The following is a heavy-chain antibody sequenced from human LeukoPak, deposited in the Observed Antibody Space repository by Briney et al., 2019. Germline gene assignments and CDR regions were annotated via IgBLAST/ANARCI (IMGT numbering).Heavy chain of an antibody. J-gene: IGHJ4*02. Sequence: GGSLRLSCAASGFTFSDNSMSWFRQAPGKGLEGIAYITSSGSKMDYADSVKGRFTISRDNAKNSLFLQMNSLRVEDTAVYYCGRTRKNFYFDYRGQGTLVAVSS. V-gene: IGHV3-11*01. D-gene: IGHD2/OR15-2a*01. CDR3: GRTRKNFYFDY. CDR2: ITSSGSKM. CDR1: GFTFSDNS.